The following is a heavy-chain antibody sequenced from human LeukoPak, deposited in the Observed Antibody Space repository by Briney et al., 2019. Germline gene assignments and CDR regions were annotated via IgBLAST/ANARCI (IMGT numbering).Heavy chain of an antibody. CDR3: ARDQRYFTC. D-gene: IGHD3-9*01. V-gene: IGHV3-21*01. J-gene: IGHJ4*02. Sequence: GGSLRLSRAASGFTFRSYTMNWVRQAPGEGLEWVSSISSSGANIYYADSVKGRFTISRDNAKNSLYLQMNSLRAEDTAVYYCARDQRYFTCWGQGTLVTVSS. CDR2: ISSSGANI. CDR1: GFTFRSYT.